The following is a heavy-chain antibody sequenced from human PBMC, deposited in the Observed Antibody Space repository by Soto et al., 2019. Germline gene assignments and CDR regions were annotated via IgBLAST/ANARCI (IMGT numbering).Heavy chain of an antibody. J-gene: IGHJ4*02. Sequence: ASVKVSCKASGGTFSSYTISWVRQAPGQGLEWMGRIIPILGIANYAQKFQGRVTITADKSTSTAYMELSSLRSEDTAVYYCARKYFDWSYFGYWGQGTLVTVSS. CDR3: ARKYFDWSYFGY. V-gene: IGHV1-69*02. CDR2: IIPILGIA. D-gene: IGHD3-9*01. CDR1: GGTFSSYT.